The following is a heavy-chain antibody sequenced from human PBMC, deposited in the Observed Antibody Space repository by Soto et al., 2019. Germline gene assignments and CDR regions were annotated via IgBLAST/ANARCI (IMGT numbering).Heavy chain of an antibody. D-gene: IGHD3-22*01. Sequence: SETLSFTCTVSGGSLSTSYWTWIRQSPGKGLEWIGYVSSTGSTNYNPSLKSRVILSLDTSTSEVSLSLTSVTAADAAVYYCAGSGYYHNSGMDVWGQGTTVT. CDR3: AGSGYYHNSGMDV. V-gene: IGHV4-59*01. CDR1: GGSLSTSY. J-gene: IGHJ6*01. CDR2: VSSTGST.